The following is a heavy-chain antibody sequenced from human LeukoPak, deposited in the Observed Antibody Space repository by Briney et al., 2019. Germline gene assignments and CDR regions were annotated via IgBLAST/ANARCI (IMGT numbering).Heavy chain of an antibody. CDR1: GFSFSSYW. CDR3: WSSGWYPGKDFDY. CDR2: INSDGSST. D-gene: IGHD6-19*01. J-gene: IGHJ4*02. Sequence: GGSLRLSCAASGFSFSSYWMHWVRQAPGKGLVWVSRINSDGSSTSYADSVKGRFTISRDNAKNTLYLQMNSLRAEDTAVYYCWSSGWYPGKDFDYWGQGTLVTVSS. V-gene: IGHV3-74*01.